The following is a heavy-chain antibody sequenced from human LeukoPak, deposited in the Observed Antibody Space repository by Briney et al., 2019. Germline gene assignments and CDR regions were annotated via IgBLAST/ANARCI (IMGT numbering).Heavy chain of an antibody. CDR2: ISGSGGST. V-gene: IGHV3-23*01. CDR1: GFTFSSYA. Sequence: GGSLRLSCAASGFTFSSYAMSWVRQAPGKGLEWVSAISGSGGSTYYADSVKGRFTISRDNSKNTLYLQMNSLRAEDTAVYYCAKDLRDSSGYLYDYWGQGTLVTVPS. J-gene: IGHJ4*02. D-gene: IGHD3-22*01. CDR3: AKDLRDSSGYLYDY.